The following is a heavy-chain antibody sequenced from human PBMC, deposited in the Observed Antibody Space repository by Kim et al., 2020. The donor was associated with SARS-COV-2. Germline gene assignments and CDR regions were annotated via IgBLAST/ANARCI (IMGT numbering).Heavy chain of an antibody. CDR2: IYYEGTT. Sequence: SETLSLTCSVSGDSISYYYCSWIRKRPGKGLESIGYIYYEGTTNYNPSHSSRFSISVYTSKNEFSLELTSVTAADTAIYYCASSEGRPSWRPFNYWYQAT. CDR1: GDSISYYY. J-gene: IGHJ4*02. CDR3: ASSEGRPSWRPFNY. D-gene: IGHD2-2*01. V-gene: IGHV4-59*01.